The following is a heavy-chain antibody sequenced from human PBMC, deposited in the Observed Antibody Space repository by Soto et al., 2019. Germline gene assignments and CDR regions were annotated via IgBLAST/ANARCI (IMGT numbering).Heavy chain of an antibody. V-gene: IGHV3-74*01. Sequence: GSLRLSCAASGFIFRNYWMHWVRRAPGKGLEWVSRINNDGNNIVYADSVKGRFTFSRDNAKNTLSLQMDSLTAEDTAVYYCVRGSRGPDFWGQGTLVTVSS. CDR2: INNDGNNI. J-gene: IGHJ4*02. CDR3: VRGSRGPDF. CDR1: GFIFRNYW.